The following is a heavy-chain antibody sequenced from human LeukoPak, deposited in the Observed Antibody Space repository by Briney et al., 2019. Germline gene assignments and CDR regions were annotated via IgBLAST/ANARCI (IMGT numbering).Heavy chain of an antibody. CDR3: ARLWESGSGSISDY. D-gene: IGHD3-22*01. CDR1: GGSISSGGYY. V-gene: IGHV4-31*03. CDR2: IYYSGST. Sequence: PSETLSLTCTVSGGSISSGGYYWSWIRQHPGKGLEWIGYIYYSGSTYYNPSLKSRVTISVDTSKNQFSLKLSSVTAADSAAYYCARLWESGSGSISDYWGQGTLVTVSS. J-gene: IGHJ4*02.